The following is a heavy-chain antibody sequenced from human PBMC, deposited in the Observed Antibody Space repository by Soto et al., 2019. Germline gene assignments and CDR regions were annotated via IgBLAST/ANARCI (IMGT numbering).Heavy chain of an antibody. CDR1: RFTFGDYP. J-gene: IGHJ5*02. D-gene: IGHD4-17*01. CDR2: ISDTSIDT. V-gene: IGHV3-23*01. Sequence: GGSLRLSCVASRFTFGDYPMNWVRQAPGKGLEWVSGISDTSIDTYYADPVQGRFTISRDNSQSMLFLHMSSLRAEDTALYYCAKPAATPFGDFVFDRWGQGTLVTVSS. CDR3: AKPAATPFGDFVFDR.